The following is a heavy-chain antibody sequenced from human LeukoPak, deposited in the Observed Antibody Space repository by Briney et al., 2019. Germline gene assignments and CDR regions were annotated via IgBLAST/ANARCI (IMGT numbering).Heavy chain of an antibody. CDR2: IYPGDSDT. Sequence: GESLKISCKGSGYSFTSYWIGWVRQMPGKGLEWMGIIYPGDSDTRYSPSFQGQVTISADKSISTAYLQWSSLKASDTAMYYCARDSTSPVNAFDIWGQGTMVTVSS. CDR1: GYSFTSYW. D-gene: IGHD2-2*01. CDR3: ARDSTSPVNAFDI. J-gene: IGHJ3*02. V-gene: IGHV5-51*01.